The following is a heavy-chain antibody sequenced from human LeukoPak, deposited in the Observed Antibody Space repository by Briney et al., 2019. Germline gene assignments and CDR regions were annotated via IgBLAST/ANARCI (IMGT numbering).Heavy chain of an antibody. J-gene: IGHJ6*02. CDR1: GFTFSSYA. D-gene: IGHD6-6*01. Sequence: GGSLRLSCAASGFTFSSYAMSWVRQAPGKGLEWVSSISSSSSYIYYADSVKGRFTISRDNAKNSLYLQMNSLRAEDTAVYYCARDRLAARPCGMDVWGQGTTVTVSS. CDR3: ARDRLAARPCGMDV. CDR2: ISSSSSYI. V-gene: IGHV3-21*01.